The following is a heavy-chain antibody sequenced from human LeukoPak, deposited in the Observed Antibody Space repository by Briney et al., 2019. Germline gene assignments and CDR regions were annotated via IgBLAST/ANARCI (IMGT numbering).Heavy chain of an antibody. D-gene: IGHD3-16*02. Sequence: SETLSLTCTVSGGSISSSSYYWGWIRQPPGKGLEWIGSIYYSGSTYYNPSLKSRVTISVDTSKNQFSLKLSSVTAADTAVYYCARDRRDYDYVWGSYRYAREIDYWGQGTLVTVSS. CDR2: IYYSGST. CDR3: ARDRRDYDYVWGSYRYAREIDY. V-gene: IGHV4-39*07. J-gene: IGHJ4*02. CDR1: GGSISSSSYY.